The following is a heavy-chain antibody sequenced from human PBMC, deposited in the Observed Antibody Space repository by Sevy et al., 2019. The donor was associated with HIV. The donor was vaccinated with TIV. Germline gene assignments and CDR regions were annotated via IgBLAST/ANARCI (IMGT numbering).Heavy chain of an antibody. CDR2: IFYRGST. CDR3: ARGNTAMVPPYYDY. Sequence: SETLSLTCTLSGGSFSTDYWTWIRQPPGKGLEWIGYIFYRGSTNYNPSLKSRITMSIDASKNQFSLKLSSVTAADTAFYYCARGNTAMVPPYYDYWGQGTLVTVSS. V-gene: IGHV4-59*01. D-gene: IGHD5-18*01. J-gene: IGHJ4*02. CDR1: GGSFSTDY.